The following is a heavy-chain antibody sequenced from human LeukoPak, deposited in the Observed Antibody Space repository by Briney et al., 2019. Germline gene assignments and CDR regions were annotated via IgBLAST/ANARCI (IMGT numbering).Heavy chain of an antibody. V-gene: IGHV1-69*13. CDR3: ASSPYYVWGSVYFDY. CDR2: IIPIFGTA. Sequence: ASVKVSCKASGYTFTSYGVSWVRQAPGQGLEWMGGIIPIFGTANYAQKFQGRVTITADESTSTAYMELSSLRSEDTAVYYCASSPYYVWGSVYFDYWGQGTLVTVSS. D-gene: IGHD3-16*01. CDR1: GYTFTSYG. J-gene: IGHJ4*02.